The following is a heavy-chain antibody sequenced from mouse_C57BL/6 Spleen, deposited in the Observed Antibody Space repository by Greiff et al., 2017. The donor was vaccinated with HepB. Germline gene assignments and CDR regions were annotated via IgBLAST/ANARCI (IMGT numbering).Heavy chain of an antibody. J-gene: IGHJ4*01. Sequence: VQLQQSGPELVKPGASVKISCKASGYTFTDYYMNWVKQSHGKSLEWIGDINPNNGGTSYNQKFKGKATLTVDKSSSTAYMELRSLTSEDSAVYYCARGLGGRGAVMDYWGQGTSVTVSS. CDR2: INPNNGGT. D-gene: IGHD1-1*01. V-gene: IGHV1-26*01. CDR3: ARGLGGRGAVMDY. CDR1: GYTFTDYY.